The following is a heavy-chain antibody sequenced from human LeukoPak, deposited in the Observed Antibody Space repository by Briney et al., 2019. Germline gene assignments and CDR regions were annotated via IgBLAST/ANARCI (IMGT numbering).Heavy chain of an antibody. V-gene: IGHV1-18*01. D-gene: IGHD6-19*01. J-gene: IGHJ4*02. CDR1: GYTFTSYG. Sequence: ASVKVSCKASGYTFTSYGISWVRQAPGQGLEWMGWISAYNGNTNYAQKLQGRVTMTTDTSTSTAYMELRSLRSDDTAVYYCARLSSYDSSGWYYFDYWGQGTLVTVSS. CDR3: ARLSSYDSSGWYYFDY. CDR2: ISAYNGNT.